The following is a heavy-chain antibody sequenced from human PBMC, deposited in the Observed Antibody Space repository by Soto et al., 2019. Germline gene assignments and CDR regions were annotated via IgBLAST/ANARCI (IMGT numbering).Heavy chain of an antibody. CDR2: IISISGTA. V-gene: IGHV1-69*01. Sequence: QVQLVQSGAEVKKPGSSVKVSCKASGGTFSSYAISWVRQAPGQGLEWMGGIISISGTANYAQKFQGRVTITADESTSTAYVELSNLRSEATAMYYFERSQGSSTSLEIYYYYYYGMDVWGQGTTVTVS. J-gene: IGHJ6*02. CDR3: ERSQGSSTSLEIYYYYYYGMDV. CDR1: GGTFSSYA. D-gene: IGHD2-2*01.